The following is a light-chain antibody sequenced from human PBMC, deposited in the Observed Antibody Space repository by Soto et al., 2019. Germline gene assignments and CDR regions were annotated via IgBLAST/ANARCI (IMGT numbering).Light chain of an antibody. J-gene: IGKJ1*01. CDR2: GAS. Sequence: EIVMTQSPATLSVSPGERATLSCRASQSVRSNLAWYQQKPGQAPRLLIYGASTRATNIPARFSGSGSGTDFTLTISSLQSEDSAVYYYQHSNTWPWTFGQGTKVEIK. CDR1: QSVRSN. CDR3: QHSNTWPWT. V-gene: IGKV3-15*01.